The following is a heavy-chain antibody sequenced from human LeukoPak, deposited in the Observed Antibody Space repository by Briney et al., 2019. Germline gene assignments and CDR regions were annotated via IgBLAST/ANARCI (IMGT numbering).Heavy chain of an antibody. Sequence: SETLSLTRTVSGGSISSSSYYWGWIRQPPGKGLEWIGSIYYSGSTYYNPSLKSRVTISVDTSKNQFSLKLSSVTAADTAVYYCARQAAAVNKAFDYWGQGTLVTVSS. CDR3: ARQAAAVNKAFDY. CDR1: GGSISSSSYY. D-gene: IGHD6-13*01. CDR2: IYYSGST. J-gene: IGHJ4*02. V-gene: IGHV4-39*01.